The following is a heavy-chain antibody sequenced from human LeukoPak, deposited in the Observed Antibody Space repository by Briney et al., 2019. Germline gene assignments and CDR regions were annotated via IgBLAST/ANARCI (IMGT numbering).Heavy chain of an antibody. CDR2: ISTSSSYI. Sequence: AGSLRLSCAASGFTFSSYSMNWVRQAPGKGLEWVSSISTSSSYIYYADSVKGRFTISRDNAKNSLHLQMNSLRAEDTAVYYCARDQWLQSNYYMDVWGKGTTVTVSS. J-gene: IGHJ6*03. D-gene: IGHD5-24*01. CDR3: ARDQWLQSNYYMDV. V-gene: IGHV3-21*01. CDR1: GFTFSSYS.